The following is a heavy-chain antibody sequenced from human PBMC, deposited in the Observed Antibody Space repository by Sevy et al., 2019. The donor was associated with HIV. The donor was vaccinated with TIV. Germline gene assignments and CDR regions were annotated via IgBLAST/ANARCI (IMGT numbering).Heavy chain of an antibody. CDR2: IKSKTDGGTP. V-gene: IGHV3-15*01. Sequence: GGSLRLSCAASGFTFSNAWMSWVRQAPGKGLEWVGRIKSKTDGGTPDYAAPVKGRFTISRDDSKNTLYLQMNSLKTEDTAVYYCTTDLGYCSGGSCYSGYYYYGMDVWGQGTTVTVSS. D-gene: IGHD2-15*01. CDR1: GFTFSNAW. J-gene: IGHJ6*02. CDR3: TTDLGYCSGGSCYSGYYYYGMDV.